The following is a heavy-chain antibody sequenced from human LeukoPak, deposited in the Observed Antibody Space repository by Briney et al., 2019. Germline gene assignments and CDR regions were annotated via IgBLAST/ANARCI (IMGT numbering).Heavy chain of an antibody. Sequence: PSETLSLTCIVSYGSISSYYWSWIRQPPGKGLEWIGYIYHSGKAYYNPSLESRVTISVDRSKNHFSLNLNSVTAADTSVYYCARGGRAFDVWGQGTLISVSP. CDR2: IYHSGKA. V-gene: IGHV4-59*12. CDR3: ARGGRAFDV. CDR1: YGSISSYY. J-gene: IGHJ3*01.